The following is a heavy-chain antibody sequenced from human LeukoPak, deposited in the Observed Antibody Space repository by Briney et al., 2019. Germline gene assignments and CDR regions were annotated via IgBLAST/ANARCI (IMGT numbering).Heavy chain of an antibody. D-gene: IGHD2-2*01. J-gene: IGHJ6*02. CDR1: GFTFSDYY. CDR3: ARDNAAMDYYYGMDV. Sequence: GGSLRLSCAASGFTFSDYYMSWIRQAPGKGLEWVSYISSSGSTIYYADSVKGRFTISRDNAKNSLYLQMNSLRAEDTAVYYCARDNAAMDYYYGMDVWGQGTTVTVSS. V-gene: IGHV3-11*01. CDR2: ISSSGSTI.